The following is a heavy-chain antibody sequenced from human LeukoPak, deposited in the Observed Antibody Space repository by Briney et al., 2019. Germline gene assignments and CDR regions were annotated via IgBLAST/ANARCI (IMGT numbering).Heavy chain of an antibody. Sequence: GRSLRLSCAASGFTFSIYGMSWVRQVPGKGLEWVSGTNRRGDITGYADFVKGRFTISRDNAKNSLYLQMNSLRVEDTALYHCARKGLGGELGGFDSWGQGTLVTVSS. CDR2: TNRRGDIT. CDR3: ARKGLGGELGGFDS. CDR1: GFTFSIYG. J-gene: IGHJ4*02. V-gene: IGHV3-20*01. D-gene: IGHD1-7*01.